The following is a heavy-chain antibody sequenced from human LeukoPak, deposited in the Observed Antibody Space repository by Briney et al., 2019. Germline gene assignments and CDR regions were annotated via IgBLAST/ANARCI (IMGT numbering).Heavy chain of an antibody. CDR1: GFTFSSYS. Sequence: GGSLRLSCAASGFTFSSYSMNWVRQAPGKGLEWVSSISSSSSYIYYADSVKGRFTISRDNAKNSLYLQMNSLRAEDTAVYYCARGGDYYDSSGYLYNYYYYGMDVWGQGTTVTVSS. CDR3: ARGGDYYDSSGYLYNYYYYGMDV. D-gene: IGHD3-22*01. CDR2: ISSSSSYI. V-gene: IGHV3-21*01. J-gene: IGHJ6*02.